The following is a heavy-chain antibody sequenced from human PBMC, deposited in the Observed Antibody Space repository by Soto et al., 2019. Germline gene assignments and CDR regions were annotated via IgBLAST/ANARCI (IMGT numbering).Heavy chain of an antibody. CDR2: IYYSGST. D-gene: IGHD3-22*01. V-gene: IGHV4-30-4*01. CDR1: GGSISSGDYY. CDR3: ARHLLLYYYDSSGYYLRDAFDI. Sequence: SETLSLTCTVSGGSISSGDYYWSWIRQPPGKGLEWIGYIYYSGSTYYNPSLKSRVTISVDTSKNQFSLKLSSVTAADTAVYYCARHLLLYYYDSSGYYLRDAFDIWGQGTMVTVSS. J-gene: IGHJ3*02.